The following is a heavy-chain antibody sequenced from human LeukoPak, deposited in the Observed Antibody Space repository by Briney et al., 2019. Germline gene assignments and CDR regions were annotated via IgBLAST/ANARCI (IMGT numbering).Heavy chain of an antibody. CDR3: ARDPGGYYEDY. CDR1: GYTFTGYY. CDR2: INPNSGST. Sequence: ASVKVPCKASGYTFTGYYMHWVRQAPGQGLEWMGWINPNSGSTNYAQKFQGRVTMTRDTSISTAYMELSRLRSDDTAVYYCARDPGGYYEDYWGQGTLVTVSS. V-gene: IGHV1-2*02. D-gene: IGHD3-22*01. J-gene: IGHJ4*02.